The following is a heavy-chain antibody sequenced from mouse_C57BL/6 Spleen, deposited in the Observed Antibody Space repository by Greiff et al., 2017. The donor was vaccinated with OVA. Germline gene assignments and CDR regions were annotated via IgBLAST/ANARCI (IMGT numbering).Heavy chain of an antibody. J-gene: IGHJ1*03. CDR2: IYPGDGDT. Sequence: VKLMESGPELVKPGASVKISCKASGYAFSSSWMNWVKQRPGKGLEWIGRIYPGDGDTNYNGKFKGKATLTADKSSSTAYMQLSSLTSEDSAVYFCARSIYYDYDWYFDVWGTGTTVTVSS. D-gene: IGHD2-4*01. CDR3: ARSIYYDYDWYFDV. V-gene: IGHV1-82*01. CDR1: GYAFSSSW.